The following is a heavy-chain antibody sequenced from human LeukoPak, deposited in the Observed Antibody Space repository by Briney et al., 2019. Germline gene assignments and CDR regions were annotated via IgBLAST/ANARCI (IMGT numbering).Heavy chain of an antibody. V-gene: IGHV3-30*18. CDR2: IPYDGSNK. Sequence: GRSLRLSCAASGFTFSNYGMHWVRQVPGKGLEWVAVIPYDGSNKYYADSVKGRFTISRDNSKNTLYLQMNSLRAEDTAVYYCAKDRGGEQQLAYTKYYYYYYGMDVWGQGTTVTVSS. CDR1: GFTFSNYG. D-gene: IGHD6-13*01. J-gene: IGHJ6*02. CDR3: AKDRGGEQQLAYTKYYYYYYGMDV.